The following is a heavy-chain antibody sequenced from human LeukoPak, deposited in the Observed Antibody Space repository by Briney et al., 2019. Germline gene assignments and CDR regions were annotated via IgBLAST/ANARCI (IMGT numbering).Heavy chain of an antibody. CDR3: AREGYQLLFGRFDP. Sequence: SETLSLTCTVSGGSISSGDYYWSWIRQPPGKGLEWIGYIYYSGSTYYNPTLKSRVTISVDTSKNQFSLKLSSVTAADTAVYYCAREGYQLLFGRFDPWGQGTLVTVSS. D-gene: IGHD2-2*01. J-gene: IGHJ5*02. CDR2: IYYSGST. V-gene: IGHV4-30-4*01. CDR1: GGSISSGDYY.